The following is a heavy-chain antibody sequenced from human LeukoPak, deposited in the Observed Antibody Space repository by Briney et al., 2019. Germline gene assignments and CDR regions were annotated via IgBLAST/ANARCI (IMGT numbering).Heavy chain of an antibody. J-gene: IGHJ4*02. D-gene: IGHD1-26*01. Sequence: ASVKVSCKASGYTFTSYGISWARQAPGQGLEWMGWISAYNGNTNYAQKLQGRVTMTTDTSTSTAYMELRSLRSDDTAVYYCATLLTKWEPTDYWGQGTLVTVSS. CDR3: ATLLTKWEPTDY. CDR2: ISAYNGNT. V-gene: IGHV1-18*01. CDR1: GYTFTSYG.